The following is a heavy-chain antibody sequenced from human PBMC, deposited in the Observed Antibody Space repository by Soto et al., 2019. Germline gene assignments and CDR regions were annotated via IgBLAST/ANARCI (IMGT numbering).Heavy chain of an antibody. D-gene: IGHD3-3*01. Sequence: PGGSLRLSCAVSGFTFSGYWMHWVRPVPGKGLGWVAGISYDGSNKYYADSVKGRFTISRDNSKNTLYLQMNSLRAEDTAVYYCARELYYDFWSGYYASNYYYYGMDVWGQGTTVTVSS. J-gene: IGHJ6*02. CDR2: ISYDGSNK. CDR1: GFTFSGYW. CDR3: ARELYYDFWSGYYASNYYYYGMDV. V-gene: IGHV3-30-3*01.